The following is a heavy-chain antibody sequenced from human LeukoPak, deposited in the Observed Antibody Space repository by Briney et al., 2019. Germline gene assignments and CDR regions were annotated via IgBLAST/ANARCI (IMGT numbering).Heavy chain of an antibody. CDR3: ARVVVVEVNWFDP. Sequence: GASEKVSCKASGGTCSSYAISWVRQAAGQWLEWMGGIIPIFGTANCAQKFQGRVTITADESTSTAYMELSSLRSEDTAVYYCARVVVVEVNWFDPWGQGTLVTVSS. D-gene: IGHD2-15*01. CDR1: GGTCSSYA. V-gene: IGHV1-69*13. CDR2: IIPIFGTA. J-gene: IGHJ5*02.